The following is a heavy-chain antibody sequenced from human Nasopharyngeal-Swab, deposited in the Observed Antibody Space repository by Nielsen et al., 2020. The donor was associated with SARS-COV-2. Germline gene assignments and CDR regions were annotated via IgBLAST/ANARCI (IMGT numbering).Heavy chain of an antibody. Sequence: ASVKVSCKASGYTLTGYYMHWVRPAPGQGLEWMGWINPPSRGTKYAQKFQGRVPMTSDTSINTAYMELRRLRSDDTAVYYCARDDYGDYGYFGHWGQGTLVTVSS. V-gene: IGHV1-2*02. D-gene: IGHD4-17*01. CDR3: ARDDYGDYGYFGH. CDR1: GYTLTGYY. CDR2: INPPSRGT. J-gene: IGHJ4*02.